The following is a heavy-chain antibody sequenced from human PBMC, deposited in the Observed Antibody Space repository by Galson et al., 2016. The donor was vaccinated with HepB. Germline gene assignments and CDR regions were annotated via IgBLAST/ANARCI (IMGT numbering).Heavy chain of an antibody. CDR2: ISYDGSNK. CDR1: GFTFSTYA. D-gene: IGHD2-8*02. J-gene: IGHJ6*02. CDR3: ARGTGGKYYYGMDV. V-gene: IGHV3-30*14. Sequence: SLRLSCAASGFTFSTYAMHWVRQAPDKGLEWVAVISYDGSNKYYADSVKGRFTISRDNSKNTLYLQMKSLRTEDTAVYYCARGTGGKYYYGMDVWGQGTTVTVPS.